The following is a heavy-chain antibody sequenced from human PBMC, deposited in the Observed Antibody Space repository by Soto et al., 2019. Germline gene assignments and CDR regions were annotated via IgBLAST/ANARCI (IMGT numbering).Heavy chain of an antibody. J-gene: IGHJ6*03. V-gene: IGHV5-51*03. Sequence: EVQLVQSGADLKKPGESLKMSCKASGYDFTYYWIGWVRQMPGRGLEWMGIVHPGDSRTEYSPSFEGQVTISADKSSSTAYLQWDSLKASDTAIYYCASHRGEVFQHDYMDVWGKGTAVIVSS. CDR1: GYDFTYYW. D-gene: IGHD3-10*01. CDR3: ASHRGEVFQHDYMDV. CDR2: VHPGDSRT.